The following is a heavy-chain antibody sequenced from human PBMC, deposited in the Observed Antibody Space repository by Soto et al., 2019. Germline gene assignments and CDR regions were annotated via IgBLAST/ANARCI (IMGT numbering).Heavy chain of an antibody. CDR2: IKQDGSEK. V-gene: IGHV3-7*01. CDR3: AREGPDYGDYAGVYYYYYMDV. J-gene: IGHJ6*03. Sequence: GGSLRLSCAASGFTFSSYWMSWVRQAPGEGLEWVANIKQDGSEKYYVDSVKGRFTISRDNAKNSLYLQMNSLRAEDTAVYYCAREGPDYGDYAGVYYYYYMDVWGKGTTVTVSS. CDR1: GFTFSSYW. D-gene: IGHD4-17*01.